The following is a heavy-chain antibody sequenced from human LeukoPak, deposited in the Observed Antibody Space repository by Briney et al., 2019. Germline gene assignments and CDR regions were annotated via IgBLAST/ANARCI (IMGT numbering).Heavy chain of an antibody. Sequence: GGSLRLSCAASGFTFSSYAMSWVRQAPGKGLEWVSAISGSGGSTYYADSVKGRFTISRDNSKNTLYLQMNSLRAEDTAVYYCARDRAYYYDSSGYYNNWFDPWGQGTLVAVSS. CDR3: ARDRAYYYDSSGYYNNWFDP. CDR1: GFTFSSYA. J-gene: IGHJ5*02. D-gene: IGHD3-22*01. V-gene: IGHV3-23*01. CDR2: ISGSGGST.